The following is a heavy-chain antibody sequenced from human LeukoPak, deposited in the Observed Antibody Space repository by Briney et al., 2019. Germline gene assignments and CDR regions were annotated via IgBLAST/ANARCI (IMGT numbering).Heavy chain of an antibody. V-gene: IGHV1-2*06. CDR2: INPNTGGA. CDR3: AKGDSSGRRFFDY. Sequence: ASVKVSCKASDYIFTNYYVHWVRQAPGQGLERMGRINPNTGGANYAQKFQGRVTVTSDTSVNTSYMELNSLESDDTAVYYCAKGDSSGRRFFDYWGQGTVVTVSS. CDR1: DYIFTNYY. D-gene: IGHD6-19*01. J-gene: IGHJ4*02.